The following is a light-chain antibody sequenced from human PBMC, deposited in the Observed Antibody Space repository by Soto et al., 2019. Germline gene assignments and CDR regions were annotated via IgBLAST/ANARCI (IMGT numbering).Light chain of an antibody. Sequence: IHRTQSPSSLSSTLGDIVTITFLASQTIGKYLNWYQQQPGKVPKLLIYDASYLQSGVPSRFSGSESGTDFTLNISDLRPEDFATYYCQQSFSIPFTFGPGTKVDI. CDR1: QTIGKY. J-gene: IGKJ3*01. V-gene: IGKV1-39*01. CDR3: QQSFSIPFT. CDR2: DAS.